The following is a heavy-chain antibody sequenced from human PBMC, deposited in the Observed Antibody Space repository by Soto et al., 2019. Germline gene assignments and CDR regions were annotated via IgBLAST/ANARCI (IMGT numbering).Heavy chain of an antibody. Sequence: QMQLVQSGPEVKKPGTSVKVSCKASGFTFTSSAVQWVRQARGQRLDRIGWIVVGSGNTNYAQKFQERVTITRDMSTSTAYMELSSLRSEDTAVYYCATSYNWNYYYYGMDVWGQGTTVTVSS. D-gene: IGHD1-1*01. V-gene: IGHV1-58*01. CDR2: IVVGSGNT. CDR3: ATSYNWNYYYYGMDV. J-gene: IGHJ6*02. CDR1: GFTFTSSA.